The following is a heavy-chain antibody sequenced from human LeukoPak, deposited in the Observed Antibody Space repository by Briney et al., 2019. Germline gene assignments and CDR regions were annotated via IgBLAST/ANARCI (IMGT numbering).Heavy chain of an antibody. CDR3: AKDPYGTRYFDY. D-gene: IGHD2-2*01. CDR2: LSGSGYKT. J-gene: IGHJ4*02. Sequence: GGSLSLSCAASGFTFSSHALSWVRQAPGKGLEWVSSLSGSGYKTYYADSVKGRFTISRDNSKNTVYLQMNSLRAEDTAIYYCAKDPYGTRYFDYWGQGTLVTVSS. V-gene: IGHV3-23*01. CDR1: GFTFSSHA.